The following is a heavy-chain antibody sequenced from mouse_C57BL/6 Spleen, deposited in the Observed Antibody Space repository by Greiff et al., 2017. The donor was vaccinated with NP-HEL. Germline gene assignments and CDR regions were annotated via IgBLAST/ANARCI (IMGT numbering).Heavy chain of an antibody. CDR1: GYTFTSYW. Sequence: QVQLQQPGAELVRPGTSVKLSCKASGYTFTSYWMHWVKQRPIQGLEWIGNIDPSDSETHYNQKLKDKATLTVDKTSSKANMQLSSLTSEDSAVYYCARTPPCYGSSHYWYFDVWGTGTTVTVSS. CDR2: IDPSDSET. J-gene: IGHJ1*03. D-gene: IGHD1-1*01. V-gene: IGHV1-52*01. CDR3: ARTPPCYGSSHYWYFDV.